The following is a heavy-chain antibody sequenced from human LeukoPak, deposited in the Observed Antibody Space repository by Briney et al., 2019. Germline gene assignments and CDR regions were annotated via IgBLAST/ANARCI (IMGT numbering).Heavy chain of an antibody. CDR2: ISSSSSYI. D-gene: IGHD4-23*01. Sequence: GGSLRLSCAASGFTFSSYSMNWVRQAPGKGLEWVSSISSSSSYIYYADSVKGRFTISRDNAKNSLYLQMNSLRAEDTAVYYCARDCGDGGSSGYFDYWGQGTLVTVSS. CDR1: GFTFSSYS. CDR3: ARDCGDGGSSGYFDY. V-gene: IGHV3-21*01. J-gene: IGHJ4*02.